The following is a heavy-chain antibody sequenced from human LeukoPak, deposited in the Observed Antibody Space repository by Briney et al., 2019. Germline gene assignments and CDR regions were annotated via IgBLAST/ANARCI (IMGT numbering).Heavy chain of an antibody. V-gene: IGHV3-7*01. Sequence: SLRLACAVSAFTSSSFWVSCDSQLPRNVSEWVGKIKKMGSENLYMDSVKGRFTITRDNAKTSLYLQMNSLRAEDTAVYYCATRLEGYCSSTSCYMRFDSSYYFDYWGQGTLVTVSS. CDR1: AFTSSSFW. D-gene: IGHD2-2*02. CDR2: IKKMGSEN. J-gene: IGHJ4*02. CDR3: ATRLEGYCSSTSCYMRFDSSYYFDY.